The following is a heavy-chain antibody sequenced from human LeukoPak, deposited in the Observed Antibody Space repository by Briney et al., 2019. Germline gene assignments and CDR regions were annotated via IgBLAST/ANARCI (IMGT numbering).Heavy chain of an antibody. D-gene: IGHD3-16*02. CDR3: ARANYDYVWGSYRSYYFDY. CDR2: INSDGSST. V-gene: IGHV3-74*01. Sequence: GGSLRLSCAASGFTFSSYWMHWVRQAPGKGLVWVSRINSDGSSTSYADSVKGRFTISRDNAKNTLYLQMNSLRAEDTAVYYCARANYDYVWGSYRSYYFDYWGQGTLVTASS. CDR1: GFTFSSYW. J-gene: IGHJ4*02.